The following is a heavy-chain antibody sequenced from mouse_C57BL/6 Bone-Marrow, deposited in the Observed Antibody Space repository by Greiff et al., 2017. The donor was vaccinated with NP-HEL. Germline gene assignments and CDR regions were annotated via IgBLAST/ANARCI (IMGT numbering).Heavy chain of an antibody. CDR1: GFTFSDYY. CDR3: ARQFYYWSSYVFWYFDV. D-gene: IGHD1-1*01. J-gene: IGHJ1*03. Sequence: EVQGVESGGGLVQPGGSLKLSCAASGFTFSDYYMYWVRQTPEKRLEWVADISNGGGSTYYPDTVKGRFTISRDNAKNTLYLQMSRLKSEDTAMYYCARQFYYWSSYVFWYFDVWGTGTTVTVSS. V-gene: IGHV5-12*01. CDR2: ISNGGGST.